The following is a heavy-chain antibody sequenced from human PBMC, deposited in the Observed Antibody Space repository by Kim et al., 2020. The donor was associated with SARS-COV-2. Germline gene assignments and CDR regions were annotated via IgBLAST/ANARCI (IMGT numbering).Heavy chain of an antibody. CDR1: GFTFSDYE. Sequence: GGSLRLSCAASGFTFSDYEMSWFRQATGKELEWVEYIRSRYCTIYYADFGKGRFTISRDNAKNSLYLQMNSLRAEDTAVYYCARDRRYSSGWHHGYYFDYWGQGTMVTVSS. J-gene: IGHJ4*02. D-gene: IGHD6-19*01. CDR3: ARDRRYSSGWHHGYYFDY. V-gene: IGHV3-11*01. CDR2: IRSRYCTI.